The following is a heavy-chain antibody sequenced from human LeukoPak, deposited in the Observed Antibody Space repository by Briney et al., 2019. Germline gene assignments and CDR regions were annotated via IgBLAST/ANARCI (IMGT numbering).Heavy chain of an antibody. J-gene: IGHJ4*02. D-gene: IGHD5-24*01. V-gene: IGHV3-30*01. CDR1: EFTFSHFA. CDR2: VSSHGNDG. CDR3: TRDAYNFNDFDY. Sequence: GRSLRLSCAVSEFTFSHFAMHWVRQAPGKGLEWVAVVSSHGNDGYYADSVKGRFTISRDNSKNTLYLQTDSLRAEDTAIYYCTRDAYNFNDFDYWGQGTLVTVSS.